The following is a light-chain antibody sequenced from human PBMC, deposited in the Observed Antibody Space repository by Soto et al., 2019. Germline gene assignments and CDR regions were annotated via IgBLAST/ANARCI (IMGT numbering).Light chain of an antibody. CDR3: QQFSSYPLT. V-gene: IGKV1-9*01. CDR2: DAS. J-gene: IGKJ4*01. Sequence: DIQLTQSPSFLSASVGDRVTITCRASQGISSYLAWYQQKPGKAPKLLIYDASNLESGVPSRFSGSGSGTEFTLTISRLEPEDFAVYYCQQFSSYPLTFGGGTKVDIK. CDR1: QGISSY.